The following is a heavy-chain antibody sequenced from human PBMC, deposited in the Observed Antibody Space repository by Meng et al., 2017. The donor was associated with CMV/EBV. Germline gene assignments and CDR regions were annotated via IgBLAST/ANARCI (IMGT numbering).Heavy chain of an antibody. CDR1: GLTLSTYG. Sequence: GESLKISCAASGLTLSTYGIHWVRQAPGKGLEWVAFIRYDGGKKEYVDSVKGRFTISRDNSKNTVNLQMNSLRAEDTAVYYCAKDSGRGGHLWFRGVYYWGQGTLVTVSS. J-gene: IGHJ4*02. CDR3: AKDSGRGGHLWFRGVYY. V-gene: IGHV3-30*02. D-gene: IGHD3-10*01. CDR2: IRYDGGKK.